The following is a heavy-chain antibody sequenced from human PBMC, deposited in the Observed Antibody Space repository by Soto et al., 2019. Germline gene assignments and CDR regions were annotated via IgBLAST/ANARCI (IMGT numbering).Heavy chain of an antibody. D-gene: IGHD1-26*01. CDR2: IHPHSGAT. CDR1: GYPFTGNY. CDR3: VREGVGPTYGWFDP. J-gene: IGHJ5*02. Sequence: QVQLVQSGAEVKKLGASVKVSCEATGYPFTGNYLPWVRQAPGQGLEWMGWIHPHSGATKYAQKCQGWVTMTRYTSISTAYLDLSSLKSDDTAVYYCVREGVGPTYGWFDPGGQGTLVTVSS. V-gene: IGHV1-2*04.